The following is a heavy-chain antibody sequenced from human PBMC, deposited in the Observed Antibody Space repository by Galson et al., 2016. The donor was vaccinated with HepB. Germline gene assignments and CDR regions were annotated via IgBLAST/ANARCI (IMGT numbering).Heavy chain of an antibody. D-gene: IGHD3-3*01. J-gene: IGHJ6*02. Sequence: SLRLSCAASGFTFSKYWMHWVRQAPGKGLLWVSYINSDGSKTNYADSVKGRFTIARDNAKNTVFLQMNSLRAEDTAVYYCAKESADYDFRSGLVNNGLDVWGQGTTVTVSS. CDR2: INSDGSKT. V-gene: IGHV3-74*01. CDR3: AKESADYDFRSGLVNNGLDV. CDR1: GFTFSKYW.